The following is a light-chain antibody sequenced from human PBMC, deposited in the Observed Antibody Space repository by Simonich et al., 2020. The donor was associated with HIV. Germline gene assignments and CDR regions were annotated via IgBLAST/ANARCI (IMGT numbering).Light chain of an antibody. V-gene: IGKV3-11*01. Sequence: EIVLTQSPATLSLSPVERATLSCRARQSVSSYLAWYQQKPGQAPRLLIYDASNRATGIPARFSGSGSGTDVTLTISSLEPEDFAVYYCQQRSNWPPYTFGQGTKLEIK. CDR1: QSVSSY. CDR3: QQRSNWPPYT. CDR2: DAS. J-gene: IGKJ2*01.